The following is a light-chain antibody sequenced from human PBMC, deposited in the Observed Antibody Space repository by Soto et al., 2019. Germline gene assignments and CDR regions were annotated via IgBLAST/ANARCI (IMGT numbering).Light chain of an antibody. J-gene: IGKJ2*01. CDR3: QQYGSSPYT. V-gene: IGKV3-15*01. CDR1: QSVRGN. Sequence: EIVMTQSPATLSVSPGERATLSCRASQSVRGNLAWYQQKPGQSPRLLIYGASSRATGIPARFSGSGSGTEFTLTISRLEPEDFALYFCQQYGSSPYTFGQGTQLDIK. CDR2: GAS.